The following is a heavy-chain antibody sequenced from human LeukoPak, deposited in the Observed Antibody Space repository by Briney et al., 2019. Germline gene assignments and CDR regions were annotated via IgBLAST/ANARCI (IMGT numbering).Heavy chain of an antibody. CDR3: ARHSGSYSPFDI. CDR1: GGSISSYY. CDR2: IYYSGST. Sequence: PSETLSLTCTVSGGSISSYYWSWIRQPPGKGLEWIGYIYYSGSTNYNPSLKSRVTISVDTSKNQFSLKLSSVTAADTAVYYCARHSGSYSPFDIWGQGTMVTVSS. D-gene: IGHD1-26*01. J-gene: IGHJ3*02. V-gene: IGHV4-59*08.